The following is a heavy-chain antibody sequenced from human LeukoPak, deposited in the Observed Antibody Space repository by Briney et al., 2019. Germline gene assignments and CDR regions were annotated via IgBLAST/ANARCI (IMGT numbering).Heavy chain of an antibody. CDR2: IYYSGII. D-gene: IGHD6-13*01. J-gene: IGHJ5*02. Sequence: SETLSLTCTVSGGSISSYYWSWIRQPPGKGREGLGYIYYSGIINYNPPLKSRVTTSVDTSNYPFSLNLTSATGAHTPLSFSAGGLSIAAAGPAAWGQGTLVTVSS. CDR1: GGSISSYY. V-gene: IGHV4-59*01. CDR3: AGGLSIAAAGPAA.